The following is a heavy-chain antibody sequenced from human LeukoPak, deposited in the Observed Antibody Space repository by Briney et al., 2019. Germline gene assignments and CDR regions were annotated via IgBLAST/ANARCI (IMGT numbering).Heavy chain of an antibody. D-gene: IGHD3-10*01. V-gene: IGHV3-11*06. CDR2: ISSSGTYS. J-gene: IGHJ4*02. CDR1: GFRFNDYH. Sequence: GGSLRLSCAASGFRFNDYHMSWIRQAPGKGLEWVSYISSSGTYSKYADSVQGRFTISRDNAKNSLSLQMNSLRAEDTAVYYCARAEVLLWFGELSPSPDYWGQGTLVTVSS. CDR3: ARAEVLLWFGELSPSPDY.